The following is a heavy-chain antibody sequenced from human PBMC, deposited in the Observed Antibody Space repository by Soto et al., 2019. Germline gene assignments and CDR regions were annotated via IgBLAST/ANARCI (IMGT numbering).Heavy chain of an antibody. J-gene: IGHJ3*02. CDR2: ISGSGGST. D-gene: IGHD2-15*01. Sequence: GGSLRLSCAASGFTFSSYAMSWVRQAPGKGLEWVSAISGSGGSTYYADSVKGRFTISRDNSNNTLYLQMNSLRAEATAVYYCAKPITYSNRPQMWDAFHIRDKATMVTVSS. CDR3: AKPITYSNRPQMWDAFHI. V-gene: IGHV3-23*01. CDR1: GFTFSSYA.